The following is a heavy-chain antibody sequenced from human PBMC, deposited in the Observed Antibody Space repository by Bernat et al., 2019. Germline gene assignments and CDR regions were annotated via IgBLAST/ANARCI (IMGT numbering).Heavy chain of an antibody. Sequence: QVQLVQSGAEVKKPGASVKVSCKASGYTFTGYYMHWVRQAPGQGLEWMGWINPNNGGTNYAQKFQGWVTMTRDTSISTAYMELSRLRSDDTAGYYCARTGDYYYGMDVWGQGTTVTVSS. CDR1: GYTFTGYY. V-gene: IGHV1-2*04. CDR2: INPNNGGT. D-gene: IGHD1-14*01. CDR3: ARTGDYYYGMDV. J-gene: IGHJ6*02.